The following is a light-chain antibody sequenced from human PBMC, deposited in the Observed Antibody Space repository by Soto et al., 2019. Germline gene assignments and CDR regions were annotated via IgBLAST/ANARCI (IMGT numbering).Light chain of an antibody. V-gene: IGKV1-6*01. CDR2: AAS. CDR3: LQDYNYPLT. CDR1: QGIKND. J-gene: IGKJ4*01. Sequence: AIQMTQSPSSLSASIGDRVTITCRASQGIKNDLGWYQQKPGKAPKLLIYAASSLQSGVPSRFGGSGSGTDFTLTISSLQPEDFATYYCLQDYNYPLTFGGGTKVDIK.